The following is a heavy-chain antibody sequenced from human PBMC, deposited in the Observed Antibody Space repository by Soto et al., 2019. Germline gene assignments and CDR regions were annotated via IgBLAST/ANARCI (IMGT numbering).Heavy chain of an antibody. CDR2: IYYSGST. Sequence: SGTLSLTCTVSGGSISSYYWSWIRQPPGKGLEWIGYIYYSGSTNYNPSLKSRVTISVDTSKNQFSLKLSSVTAADTAVYYCARDDRVYSSSAHYYYYGMDVWGQGTTVTVSS. CDR1: GGSISSYY. J-gene: IGHJ6*02. CDR3: ARDDRVYSSSAHYYYYGMDV. V-gene: IGHV4-59*01. D-gene: IGHD6-6*01.